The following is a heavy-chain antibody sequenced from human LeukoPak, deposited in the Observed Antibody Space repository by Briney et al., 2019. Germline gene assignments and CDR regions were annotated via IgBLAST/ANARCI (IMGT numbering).Heavy chain of an antibody. CDR2: ISYDGSNK. CDR1: GFTFSSYA. V-gene: IGHV3-30-3*01. J-gene: IGHJ4*02. CDR3: ARDPASKGEPNFDY. D-gene: IGHD3-16*01. Sequence: PGGSLRLSCAASGFTFSSYAMHWVRQAPGKGLEWVALISYDGSNKYYADSVKGRFTISRDNSKNTLYLQMNSLRAEDTAVYYCARDPASKGEPNFDYWGQGTLVTVSS.